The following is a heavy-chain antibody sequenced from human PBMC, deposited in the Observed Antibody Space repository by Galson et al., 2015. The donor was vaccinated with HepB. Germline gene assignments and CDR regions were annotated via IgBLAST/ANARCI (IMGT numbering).Heavy chain of an antibody. CDR2: ITPSGDNT. D-gene: IGHD6-19*01. V-gene: IGHV3-23*01. J-gene: IGHJ4*02. CDR3: AKVFPEKTDGWYRQALYYFDS. Sequence: SLRLSCAASGFTFSYYAMSWVRQAPGKGLEWISAITPSGDNTYSADSMKGRFTISRDNSRNTLFLQMNSLRAGDTAIYFCAKVFPEKTDGWYRQALYYFDSWGQGTRVTVSP. CDR1: GFTFSYYA.